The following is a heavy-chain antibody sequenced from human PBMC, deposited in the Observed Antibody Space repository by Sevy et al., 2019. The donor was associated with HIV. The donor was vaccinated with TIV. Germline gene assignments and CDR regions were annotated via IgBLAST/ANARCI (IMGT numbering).Heavy chain of an antibody. Sequence: GCSLRLSCAASGFTFVSYAMHWVRQAPGKGLEWVAMISSDGRNINYADSVKGRFTISRDTSKNTLLLQMNSLRAEDTAVYYCAKASYRDYYDSGGYETEWGQGTLVTVSS. J-gene: IGHJ4*02. CDR1: GFTFVSYA. CDR2: ISSDGRNI. V-gene: IGHV3-30*04. CDR3: AKASYRDYYDSGGYETE. D-gene: IGHD3-22*01.